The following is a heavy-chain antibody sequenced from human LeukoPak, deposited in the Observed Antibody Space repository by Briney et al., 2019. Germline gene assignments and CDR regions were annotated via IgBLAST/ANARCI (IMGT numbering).Heavy chain of an antibody. J-gene: IGHJ3*02. V-gene: IGHV4-39*07. Sequence: SETLSLTCTVSGGSLSSSSYYWGWLRQPPGKGLGWIGSIYYSGSTYYNPSLKSRVTISVDTSKNQFSLKLSSVPAADTAVYCCARDPPNFYYDSSGYYYPDAFDIWGQGTMVTVSS. D-gene: IGHD3-22*01. CDR1: GGSLSSSSYY. CDR2: IYYSGST. CDR3: ARDPPNFYYDSSGYYYPDAFDI.